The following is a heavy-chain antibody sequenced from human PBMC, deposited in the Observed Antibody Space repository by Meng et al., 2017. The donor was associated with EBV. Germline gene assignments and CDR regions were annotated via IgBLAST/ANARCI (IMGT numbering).Heavy chain of an antibody. CDR1: GFTVSSNY. D-gene: IGHD5-12*01. Sequence: LVESGGGWTPPGGSVRPSCAASGFTVSSNYMSWVRQAPGKGLEWVSVIYSGGSTYYADSVKGRFTISRDNSKNTLYLQMNSLRAEDTAVYYCAKHRLGPLDYWGQGTLVTVSS. CDR2: IYSGGST. V-gene: IGHV3-53*01. J-gene: IGHJ4*02. CDR3: AKHRLGPLDY.